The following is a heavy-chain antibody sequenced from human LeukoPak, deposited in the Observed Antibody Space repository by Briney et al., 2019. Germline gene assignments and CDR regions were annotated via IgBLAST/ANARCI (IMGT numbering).Heavy chain of an antibody. CDR3: ARRGWSVTTGIDY. V-gene: IGHV1-46*01. D-gene: IGHD4-11*01. Sequence: ASVKVSCKASGYTFTNYYMHWVRQAPGQGLEWMGMINPSGGSTTYAQKFQGRVTMTRDTPTTTVYMELSSLNSEDTAVYYCARRGWSVTTGIDYWGQGTLVTVSS. CDR1: GYTFTNYY. J-gene: IGHJ4*02. CDR2: INPSGGST.